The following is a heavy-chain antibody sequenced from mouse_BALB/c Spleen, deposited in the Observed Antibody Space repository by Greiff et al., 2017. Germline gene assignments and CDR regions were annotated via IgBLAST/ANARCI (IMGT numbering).Heavy chain of an antibody. D-gene: IGHD6-2*01. CDR1: GYTFTSYW. CDR3: ARKSPFAY. Sequence: QVHVKQSGAELAKPGASVKMSCKASGYTFTSYWMHWVKQRPGQGLEWIGYINPSTGYTEYNQKFKDKATLTADKSSSTAYMQLSSLTSEDSAVYYCARKSPFAYWGQGTLVTVSA. J-gene: IGHJ3*01. CDR2: INPSTGYT. V-gene: IGHV1-7*01.